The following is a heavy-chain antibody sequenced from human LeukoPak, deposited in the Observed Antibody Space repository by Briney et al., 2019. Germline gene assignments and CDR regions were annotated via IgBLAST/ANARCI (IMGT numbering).Heavy chain of an antibody. J-gene: IGHJ5*02. V-gene: IGHV1-2*06. CDR3: ARESLVSGGGRWFDP. CDR1: GYTFTGYF. CDR2: INPNTGDA. Sequence: GASVKVSCKTSGYTFTGYFIYWVRQAPGQGVECMGQINPNTGDADYAQNFRGRVTLTRDTSSGTAYMELSRLRFDDTAVYYCARESLVSGGGRWFDPWGQGTLVTVS. D-gene: IGHD2/OR15-2a*01.